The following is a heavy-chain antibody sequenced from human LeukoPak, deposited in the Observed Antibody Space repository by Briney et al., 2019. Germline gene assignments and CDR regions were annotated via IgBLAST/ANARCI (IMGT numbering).Heavy chain of an antibody. CDR3: ARDYARSVTAILPYYSDY. CDR2: ISSSSSYI. Sequence: GGSLRLSCAASGFTFSSYSMNWVRQAPGKGLEWVSSISSSSSYIYYADSVKGRFTISRDNAKNSLYLQMNSLRAEDTAVYYCARDYARSVTAILPYYSDYWGQGTLVTVSS. CDR1: GFTFSSYS. V-gene: IGHV3-21*01. D-gene: IGHD2-21*02. J-gene: IGHJ4*02.